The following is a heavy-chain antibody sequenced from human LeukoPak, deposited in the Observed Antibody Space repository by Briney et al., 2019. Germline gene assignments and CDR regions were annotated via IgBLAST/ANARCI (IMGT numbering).Heavy chain of an antibody. D-gene: IGHD3-10*01. CDR3: AKVRSRYYYGSGSSDY. Sequence: PGGSLRLSCAASGFTFSSYGMHWVRQAPGKGLEWVAVIWYDGSNKYYADSVKGRFTISRDNSKNTLYLQMNSLRAEDTAVYYCAKVRSRYYYGSGSSDYWGQGTLVTVSS. CDR2: IWYDGSNK. V-gene: IGHV3-33*06. CDR1: GFTFSSYG. J-gene: IGHJ4*02.